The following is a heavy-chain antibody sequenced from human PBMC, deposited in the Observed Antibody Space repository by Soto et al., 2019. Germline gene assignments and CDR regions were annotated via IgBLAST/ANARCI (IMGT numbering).Heavy chain of an antibody. CDR2: IYTSGST. CDR3: ARDQRIAAILGNGRTWFDH. J-gene: IGHJ5*02. D-gene: IGHD6-6*01. Sequence: SETLSLTCTVSGGSISSYYWSWIRQPAGKGLEWIGRIYTSGSTNYNPSLKSRVTMSVDTSKNQFSLKLSSVTAADTAVYYCARDQRIAAILGNGRTWFDHWGQGTLVTVSS. V-gene: IGHV4-4*07. CDR1: GGSISSYY.